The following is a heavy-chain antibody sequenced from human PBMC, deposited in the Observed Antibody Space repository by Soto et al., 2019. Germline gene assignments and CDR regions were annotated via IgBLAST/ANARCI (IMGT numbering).Heavy chain of an antibody. J-gene: IGHJ4*02. V-gene: IGHV3-15*07. CDR1: GFTFSNAW. CDR2: IKSKTDGETT. Sequence: EVQLVESGGGLVKPGGSLRLSCAASGFTFSNAWMNWVRQAPGKGLEWVGRIKSKTDGETTDYAAPVKGRFTISRDDSKNTLYLQMNSLKTEDTAVYYCTTDPPFFPPHEVIRNQGVDYWGQGTLVTVSS. CDR3: TTDPPFFPPHEVIRNQGVDY. D-gene: IGHD3-22*01.